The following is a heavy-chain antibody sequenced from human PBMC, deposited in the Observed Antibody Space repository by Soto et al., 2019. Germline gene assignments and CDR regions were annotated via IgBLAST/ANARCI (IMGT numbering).Heavy chain of an antibody. V-gene: IGHV4-30-4*01. CDR1: CGCISRGVHS. Sequence: QVQLQESGPGLVKPSETLSLTCTVSCGCISRGVHSWSWIRQPPGKGLELIGPIFDSGSTYYNPSLQRRPTKSVDTSKSQFSLRLSSVPAADTALYYCAREIMHLTHDGYFDLWGRGTLVTVSS. CDR2: IFDSGST. D-gene: IGHD2-21*02. CDR3: AREIMHLTHDGYFDL. J-gene: IGHJ2*01.